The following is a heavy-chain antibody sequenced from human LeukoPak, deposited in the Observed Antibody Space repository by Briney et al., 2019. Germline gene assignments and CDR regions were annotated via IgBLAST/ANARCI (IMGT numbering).Heavy chain of an antibody. Sequence: GGSLRLSCAASGFTFSSYEMNWVRQAPGKGLEWVSYISSSGSTIYYADSVKGRFTISRDNAKNSLYLQMNSLRAEDTAVYYCAREADSGHDNDIDYWGQGTLVTVSS. V-gene: IGHV3-48*03. CDR1: GFTFSSYE. J-gene: IGHJ4*02. D-gene: IGHD5-12*01. CDR2: ISSSGSTI. CDR3: AREADSGHDNDIDY.